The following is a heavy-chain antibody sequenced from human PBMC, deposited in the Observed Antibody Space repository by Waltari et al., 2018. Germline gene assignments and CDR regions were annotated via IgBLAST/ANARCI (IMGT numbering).Heavy chain of an antibody. J-gene: IGHJ3*02. CDR1: GYTFTSYA. Sequence: QVQLVQSGAEVKKPGASVKVSCTASGYTFTSYARHWVRQPPGQRLGWMGWINAGNGNTKYSQKFQGRVTITRDTSASTAYMELSSLRSEDTAVYYCARVEGAAGLDIWGQGTMVTVSS. CDR2: INAGNGNT. V-gene: IGHV1-3*01. CDR3: ARVEGAAGLDI. D-gene: IGHD3-16*01.